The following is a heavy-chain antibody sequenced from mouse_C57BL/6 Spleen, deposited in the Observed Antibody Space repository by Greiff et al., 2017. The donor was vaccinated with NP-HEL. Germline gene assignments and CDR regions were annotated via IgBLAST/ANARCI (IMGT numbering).Heavy chain of an antibody. CDR2: IYPGSGST. Sequence: VQLQQPGAELVKPGASVKMSCKASGYTFTSYWITWVKQRPGQGLEWIGDIYPGSGSTNYNEKFKSKATLTVDTSSSTAYMQLSSLTSEDSAVYYCARGPYYDYDGYAMDYWGQGTSVTVSS. CDR3: ARGPYYDYDGYAMDY. CDR1: GYTFTSYW. J-gene: IGHJ4*01. V-gene: IGHV1-55*01. D-gene: IGHD2-4*01.